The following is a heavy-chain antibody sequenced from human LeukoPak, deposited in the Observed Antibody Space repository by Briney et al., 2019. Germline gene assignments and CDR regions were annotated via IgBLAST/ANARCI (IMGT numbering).Heavy chain of an antibody. CDR1: GFTFTSYS. V-gene: IGHV3-23*01. CDR3: AKGGKWDVTPFDY. D-gene: IGHD1-26*01. J-gene: IGHJ4*02. CDR2: ISGGGGST. Sequence: GGSLRLSCAASGFTFTSYSMNWVRQAPGKGLEWVSTISGGGGSTYYADSAKGRFTISRDNSENTLYLQVNSLRAEDTAVYHCAKGGKWDVTPFDYWGQGTLVTVSS.